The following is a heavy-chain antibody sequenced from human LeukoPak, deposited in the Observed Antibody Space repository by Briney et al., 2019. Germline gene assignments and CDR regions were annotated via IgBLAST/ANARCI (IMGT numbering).Heavy chain of an antibody. D-gene: IGHD6-13*01. V-gene: IGHV4-38-2*02. CDR1: GCSISSGYY. CDR2: IYHSANA. J-gene: IGHJ4*02. CDR3: ARDLDSSSWYVGY. Sequence: SETLSLTCTVSGCSISSGYYWGWIRQPPGEGLEWIGSIYHSANAYSNPSLKSRVTISVDTSKNQFSLKLTSVTAADTAVYYCARDLDSSSWYVGYWGQGTLVTVSS.